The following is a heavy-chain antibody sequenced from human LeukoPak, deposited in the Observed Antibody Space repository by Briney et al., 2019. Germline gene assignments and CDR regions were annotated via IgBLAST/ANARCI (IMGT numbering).Heavy chain of an antibody. CDR1: GFTFSSYS. Sequence: GGSLRLSCAASGFTFSSYSMNWVRQAPGKGLEWISYISNGSSTIYYADSVKGRFTISRDNAKNSLYLQMNSLRAEDTAVYYCARDPAGAGIYYDYWGQGTLVTVSS. J-gene: IGHJ4*02. D-gene: IGHD6-19*01. CDR2: ISNGSSTI. CDR3: ARDPAGAGIYYDY. V-gene: IGHV3-48*01.